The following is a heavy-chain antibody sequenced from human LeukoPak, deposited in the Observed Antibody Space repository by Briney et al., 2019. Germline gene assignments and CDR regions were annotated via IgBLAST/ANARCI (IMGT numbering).Heavy chain of an antibody. J-gene: IGHJ4*02. V-gene: IGHV5-51*01. CDR1: GYSFSNYW. Sequence: GESLKISCKGSGYSFSNYWIGWVRQMPGKGLEWMGIIYPGYSDTRYSPSFQGQVTISADRSISTAYLQWSSLKASDTAMYYCARGEGIAVAGPHFDYWGQGTLVTVSS. D-gene: IGHD6-19*01. CDR3: ARGEGIAVAGPHFDY. CDR2: IYPGYSDT.